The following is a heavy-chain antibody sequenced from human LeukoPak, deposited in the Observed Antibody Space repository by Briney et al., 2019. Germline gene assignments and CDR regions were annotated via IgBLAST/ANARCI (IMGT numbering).Heavy chain of an antibody. CDR2: ISSSSSTI. CDR3: ARDVVDIVATIGGYYFDC. J-gene: IGHJ4*02. Sequence: PGGSLRLSCAASGFTFSSYSMNWVRQAPGKGLEWVSYISSSSSTIYYADSVKGRFTISRDNAKNSLYLQMNSLRAEDTAVYYCARDVVDIVATIGGYYFDCWGQGTLVTVSS. D-gene: IGHD5-12*01. V-gene: IGHV3-48*01. CDR1: GFTFSSYS.